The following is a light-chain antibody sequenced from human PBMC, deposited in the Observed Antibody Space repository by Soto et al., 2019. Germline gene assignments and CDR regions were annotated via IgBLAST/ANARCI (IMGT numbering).Light chain of an antibody. V-gene: IGKV1-16*02. CDR3: QQYKSYPLT. CDR2: AAS. J-gene: IGKJ4*01. Sequence: DIQMTQSPSSLSASVGDRVTISCRASQGIDNYLTWFQQKPGKVPKSLIYAASALHSGVPSKFSGSGSGTDFTLTISSLKPEDFATYYCQQYKSYPLTFGGGTKVEIK. CDR1: QGIDNY.